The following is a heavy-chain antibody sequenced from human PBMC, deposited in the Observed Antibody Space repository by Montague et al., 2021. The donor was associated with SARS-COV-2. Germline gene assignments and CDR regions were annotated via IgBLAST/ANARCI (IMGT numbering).Heavy chain of an antibody. Sequence: SETLSLTCTVSGASKSGSYWGWVRQPPGKGPEWIGNIYSSGSTHYNPSLKSRVTISVDTSKSQFSLRLTSVTAADTAVYYCVREGRSSAYVMDYWGQGTLVTVSS. D-gene: IGHD3-22*01. CDR1: GASKSGSY. V-gene: IGHV4-59*01. CDR2: IYSSGST. CDR3: VREGRSSAYVMDY. J-gene: IGHJ4*02.